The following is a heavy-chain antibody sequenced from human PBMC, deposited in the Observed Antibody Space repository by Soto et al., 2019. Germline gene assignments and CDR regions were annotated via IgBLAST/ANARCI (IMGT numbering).Heavy chain of an antibody. D-gene: IGHD6-19*01. CDR3: AIQWLALGMWFDP. CDR2: FYPGDSDT. CDR1: GYYFPSYW. J-gene: IGHJ5*02. Sequence: PGESLKISCKGSGYYFPSYWIGWVRQMPGKGLEWMGIFYPGDSDTRYSPSFQGQVTISADRSISTAYLQWKSLKASDTAMYYCAIQWLALGMWFDPWGQGTLVTVSS. V-gene: IGHV5-51*01.